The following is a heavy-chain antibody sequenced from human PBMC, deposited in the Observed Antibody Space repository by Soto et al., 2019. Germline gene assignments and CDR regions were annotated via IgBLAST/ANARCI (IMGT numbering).Heavy chain of an antibody. CDR3: SRARRPASE. D-gene: IGHD3-3*01. CDR1: GYTFTTYH. J-gene: IGHJ4*02. CDR2: ISAYNGNT. Sequence: QVQLVQSGAEVKKPGASVKVSCKASGYTFTTYHITWVRQAPGQGLEWMGWISAYNGNTNYAQKLQGRVTMTTDTSSSTAFVVRRSRRTDDTAVEYCSRARRPASEWGQGALVTVSS. V-gene: IGHV1-18*01.